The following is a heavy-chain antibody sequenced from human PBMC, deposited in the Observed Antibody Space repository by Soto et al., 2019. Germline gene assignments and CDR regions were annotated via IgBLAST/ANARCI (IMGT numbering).Heavy chain of an antibody. CDR3: ASHRNYYDSSGYYPPPFDY. J-gene: IGHJ4*02. Sequence: ASVKVSCKASGYTFTSYGISWVRQAPGQGLEWMGWISPYNGNTKYAQKLQGRVTMTTDTSTSTAYMELSSLRSEDTAVYYCASHRNYYDSSGYYPPPFDYWGQGTLVTVSS. V-gene: IGHV1-18*01. D-gene: IGHD3-22*01. CDR1: GYTFTSYG. CDR2: ISPYNGNT.